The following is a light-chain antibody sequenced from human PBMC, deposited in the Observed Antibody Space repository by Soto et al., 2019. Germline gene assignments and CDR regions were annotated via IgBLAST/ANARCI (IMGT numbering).Light chain of an antibody. CDR1: SSNIGSNT. V-gene: IGLV1-44*01. CDR3: AAWDDSLNGWV. CDR2: GNN. Sequence: QSVLTQPPSASGTPGQRVTISCSGSSSNIGSNTVNWYQQLPGTAPKLLIYGNNQRPSGVPDRFSGSKSGTSASLAISGLQSEDEADYYCAAWDDSLNGWVFGGRTKLTVL. J-gene: IGLJ3*02.